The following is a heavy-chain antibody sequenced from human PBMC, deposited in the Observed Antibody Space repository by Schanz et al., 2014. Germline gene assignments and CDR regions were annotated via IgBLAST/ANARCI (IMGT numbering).Heavy chain of an antibody. Sequence: EVQLVESGGGLVQPGGSLRLSCAASGFTVSINYMSWVRQAPGKGLEWLGRTRNKANSYTTGYAASVKGRFTISRDNAKNSLYLQMNSLRAEDTAVYCCGRVDPTYSGDAYVDNWGQGTLVTVSS. CDR2: TRNKANSYTT. D-gene: IGHD5-12*01. V-gene: IGHV3-72*01. CDR1: GFTVSINY. J-gene: IGHJ4*02. CDR3: GRVDPTYSGDAYVDN.